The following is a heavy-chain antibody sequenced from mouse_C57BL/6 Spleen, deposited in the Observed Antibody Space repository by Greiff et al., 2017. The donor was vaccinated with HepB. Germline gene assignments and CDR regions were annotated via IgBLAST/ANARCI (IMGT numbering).Heavy chain of an antibody. J-gene: IGHJ4*01. CDR3: ARRIGSYGAMDY. CDR2: ISSGSSTI. V-gene: IGHV5-17*01. Sequence: VQLKESGGGLVKPGGSLKLSCAASGFTFSDYGMHWVRQAPEKGLEWVAYISSGSSTIYYADTVKGRFTISRDNAKNTLFLQMTSLRSEDTAMYYCARRIGSYGAMDYWGQGTSVTVSS. D-gene: IGHD1-1*02. CDR1: GFTFSDYG.